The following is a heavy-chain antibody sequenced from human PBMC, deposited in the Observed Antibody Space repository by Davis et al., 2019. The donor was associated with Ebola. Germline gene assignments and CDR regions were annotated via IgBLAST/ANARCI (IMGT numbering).Heavy chain of an antibody. Sequence: ESLKISCTASGFTFNNAWMRWVRQAPGKGLEWIGEINDSGSTNYNPSLKSRVTISVDTSKNQFSLKLTSVTAADTAVYYCARHGGLAVAGNFDYWGQGTLVTVSS. CDR1: GFTFNNAW. CDR3: ARHGGLAVAGNFDY. V-gene: IGHV4-34*08. D-gene: IGHD6-19*01. J-gene: IGHJ4*02. CDR2: INDSGST.